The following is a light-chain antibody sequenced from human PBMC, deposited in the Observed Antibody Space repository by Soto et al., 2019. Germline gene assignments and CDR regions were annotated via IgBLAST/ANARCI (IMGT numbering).Light chain of an antibody. CDR1: QIVSSSY. Sequence: EIVLTQSPGTLSLSPGETVTLSCRASQIVSSSYLAWYQQKPGQAPRLLIYGASVRATGIPDRFSGSGSGTDFTLSISRLEPEDFAVDYWQQYGCSPALFAFGPGTKSGFQT. CDR2: GAS. V-gene: IGKV3-20*01. J-gene: IGKJ3*01. CDR3: QQYGCSPALFA.